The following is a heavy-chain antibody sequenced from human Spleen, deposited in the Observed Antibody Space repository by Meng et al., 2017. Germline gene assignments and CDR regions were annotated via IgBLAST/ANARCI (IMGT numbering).Heavy chain of an antibody. V-gene: IGHV1-46*01. D-gene: IGHD1-26*01. CDR3: ARAIVGATIGWFDP. Sequence: ASVKVSCKPSGYNFPDYYMHWVRQAPGQGLEWMGIINPSGGSTSYAQKFQGRVTMTRDTSTSTVYMELSSLRSEDTAVYYCARAIVGATIGWFDPWGQGTLVTVSS. CDR1: GYNFPDYY. CDR2: INPSGGST. J-gene: IGHJ5*02.